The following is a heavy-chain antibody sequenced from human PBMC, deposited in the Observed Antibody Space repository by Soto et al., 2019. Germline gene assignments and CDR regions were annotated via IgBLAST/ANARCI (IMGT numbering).Heavy chain of an antibody. CDR3: ARLDCSGGSCYYFFPYYYYYYMDV. CDR1: GYTFTSYG. Sequence: ASVKVSCKASGYTFTSYGISWVRQAPGQGLEWMGWISAYNGNTNYAQKLQGRVTMTTDTSTSTAYMEPRSLRPDDTAVYYCARLDCSGGSCYYFFPYYYYYYMDVWGKGTTVTVSS. V-gene: IGHV1-18*01. J-gene: IGHJ6*03. D-gene: IGHD2-15*01. CDR2: ISAYNGNT.